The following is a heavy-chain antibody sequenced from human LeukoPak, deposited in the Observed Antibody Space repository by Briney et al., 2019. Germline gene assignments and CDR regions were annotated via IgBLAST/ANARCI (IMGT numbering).Heavy chain of an antibody. Sequence: GGSLRLSCAASGFTFRSHGMHWVRQAPGKGLVWVSRIKGDESYTNHADSVKGRFTISRDNAKNTLYLQMTSLRAEDTAIYYRVRDGDVYNFDHWGQGTLVTVSS. V-gene: IGHV3-74*01. CDR2: IKGDESYT. D-gene: IGHD5-24*01. J-gene: IGHJ4*02. CDR1: GFTFRSHG. CDR3: VRDGDVYNFDH.